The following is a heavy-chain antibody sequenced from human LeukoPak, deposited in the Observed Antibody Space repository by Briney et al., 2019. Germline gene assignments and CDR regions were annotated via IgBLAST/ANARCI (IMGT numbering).Heavy chain of an antibody. Sequence: ESLKISCKGSGYSFTSYWIGWVRQMPGKGLEWMGIIYPGDSDTRYSPSFQGQVTISADKSISTAYLQWSSLKASDTAMYYCARTYYDFWSGYYTGPFDYWGQGTLVTVSS. CDR3: ARTYYDFWSGYYTGPFDY. CDR1: GYSFTSYW. V-gene: IGHV5-51*01. J-gene: IGHJ4*02. D-gene: IGHD3-3*01. CDR2: IYPGDSDT.